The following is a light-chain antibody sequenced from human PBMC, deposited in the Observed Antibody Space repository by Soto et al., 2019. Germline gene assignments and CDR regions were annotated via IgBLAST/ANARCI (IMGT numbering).Light chain of an antibody. V-gene: IGKV3-15*01. CDR2: DAS. J-gene: IGKJ1*01. CDR3: QQYNDWPPWT. CDR1: QSVKNN. Sequence: EIVMTQSPATLSVSPGERVTLSCRASQSVKNNLAWYQQKPGQAPRLLIFDASIRATGSPARFSGSGSGTEFTLTISSLQSEDFAVYYCQQYNDWPPWTFAQGTQVEIK.